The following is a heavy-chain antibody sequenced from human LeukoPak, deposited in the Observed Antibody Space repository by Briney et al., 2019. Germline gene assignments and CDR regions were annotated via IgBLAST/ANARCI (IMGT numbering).Heavy chain of an antibody. V-gene: IGHV3-48*03. Sequence: GGSLRLSCAASGFTFSSYEMNWVRQAPGKGLEWVSYISSSGSTIYYADSVKGRFTISRDNAKNSLYLQMNSLRAEDTAVYYCARQYCSGGSCGLDYWGQATLVTVSS. J-gene: IGHJ4*02. CDR2: ISSSGSTI. CDR1: GFTFSSYE. D-gene: IGHD2-15*01. CDR3: ARQYCSGGSCGLDY.